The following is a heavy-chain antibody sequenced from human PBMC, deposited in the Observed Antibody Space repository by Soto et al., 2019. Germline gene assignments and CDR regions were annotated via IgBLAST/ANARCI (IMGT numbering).Heavy chain of an antibody. CDR2: IIPIFGTA. J-gene: IGHJ6*02. D-gene: IGHD2-2*01. CDR1: GGTFSSYA. V-gene: IGHV1-69*13. Sequence: SVKVSCKASGGTFSSYAISWVRQAPGQGLEWMGGIIPIFGTANYAQKFQGRVTITADESTSTAYMELSSLRSEDTAVYYCARYNPPDIVVVPAAYYYGMDVWGQGTTVTVSS. CDR3: ARYNPPDIVVVPAAYYYGMDV.